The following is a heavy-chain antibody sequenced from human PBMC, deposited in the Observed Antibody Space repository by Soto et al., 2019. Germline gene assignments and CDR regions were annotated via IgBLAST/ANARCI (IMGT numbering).Heavy chain of an antibody. D-gene: IGHD3-22*01. CDR2: ISAYNGNT. CDR1: GYTFTSYV. V-gene: IGHV1-18*01. J-gene: IGHJ5*02. CDR3: ARDRVGFYDSSGYHNWFDP. Sequence: ASVKVSCKASGYTFTSYVISWVLQAPGQGLEWMGWISAYNGNTNYAQKLQGRVTMTTDTSTSTAYMELRSLRSDDTAVYYCARDRVGFYDSSGYHNWFDPWGQGTLVTVSS.